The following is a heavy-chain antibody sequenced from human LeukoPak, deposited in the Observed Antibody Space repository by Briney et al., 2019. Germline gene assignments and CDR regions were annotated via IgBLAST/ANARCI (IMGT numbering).Heavy chain of an antibody. CDR1: GFTFSSYG. J-gene: IGHJ4*02. V-gene: IGHV3-33*01. CDR3: ARDRSYDFWSGYSTPDY. CDR2: IWYDGSNK. Sequence: QAGGSLRLSCAASGFTFSSYGMHWVRQAPGKGLEWVAVIWYDGSNKYYADSVKGRFTISRDNSKNTLDLQMDSLRAVDTAVYYCARDRSYDFWSGYSTPDYWGQGTLVTVSS. D-gene: IGHD3-3*01.